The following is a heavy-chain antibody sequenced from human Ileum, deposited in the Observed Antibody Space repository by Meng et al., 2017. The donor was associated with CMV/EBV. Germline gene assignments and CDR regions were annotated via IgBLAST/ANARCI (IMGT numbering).Heavy chain of an antibody. D-gene: IGHD3-16*01. J-gene: IGHJ5*02. CDR3: ARGHLRWFDP. V-gene: IGHV4-34*01. CDR1: GGSFSGYD. Sequence: LSLAGAVYGGSFSGYDWGWIRQPPGKGLGWIGEINHSGSTNYNPSLKSRVTISVDTSKNQFSLKLSSVTAADTAVYYCARGHLRWFDPWGQGTLVTVSS. CDR2: INHSGST.